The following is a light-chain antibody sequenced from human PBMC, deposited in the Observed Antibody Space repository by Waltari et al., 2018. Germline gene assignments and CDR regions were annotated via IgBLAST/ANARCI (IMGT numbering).Light chain of an antibody. CDR1: QSVSRA. CDR3: QQYVSLPVT. V-gene: IGKV3-20*01. J-gene: IGKJ1*01. CDR2: GAS. Sequence: EIVLTQSPGTLSLSPGERATLSCRASQSVSRALAWYQQNPGQAPRLLIYGASNRATGSPDRCSGSGAGTDFSRISSRLEPEDFAVYYCQQYVSLPVTFGQGTKVEIK.